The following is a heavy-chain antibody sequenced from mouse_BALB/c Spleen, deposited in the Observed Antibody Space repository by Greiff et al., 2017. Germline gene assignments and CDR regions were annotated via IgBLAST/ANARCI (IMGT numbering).Heavy chain of an antibody. CDR2: ISSGSSTI. V-gene: IGHV5-17*02. CDR3: ARFSYGYDVRYAMDY. J-gene: IGHJ4*01. CDR1: GFTFSSFG. Sequence: EVMLVESGGGLVQPGGSRKLSCAASGFTFSSFGMHWVRQAPEKGLEWVAYISSGSSTIYYADTVKGRFTISRDNPKNTLFLQMTSLRSEDTAMYYCARFSYGYDVRYAMDYWGQGTSVTVSS. D-gene: IGHD2-2*01.